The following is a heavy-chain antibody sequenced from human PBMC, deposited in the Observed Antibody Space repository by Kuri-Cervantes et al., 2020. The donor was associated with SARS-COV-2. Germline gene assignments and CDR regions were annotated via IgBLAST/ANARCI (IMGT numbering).Heavy chain of an antibody. D-gene: IGHD3-22*01. J-gene: IGHJ3*02. CDR2: INHSGST. V-gene: IGHV4-34*01. CDR1: GGSFNGYH. CDR3: ARDLMTHDYYDRLDAFDI. Sequence: SETLSLTCGVYGGSFNGYHWSWIRQPPGKGLEWIGEINHSGSTNYNPSLESRVTISVDTSKNQFSLKLSSVTAADTAVYYCARDLMTHDYYDRLDAFDIWGQGTMVTVSS.